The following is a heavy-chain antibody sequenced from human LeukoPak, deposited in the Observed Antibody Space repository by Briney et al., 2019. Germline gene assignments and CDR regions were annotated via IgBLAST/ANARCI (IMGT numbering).Heavy chain of an antibody. D-gene: IGHD2-15*01. Sequence: ASVRVSCKASGYTFTSYGISWVRQAPGQGLEWMRWISAYNGNTNYAQKLQGRVTMTTDTSTSTAYMELRSLRSDDTAVYYCAGNPRYCSGGSCYEAGSPNWFDPWGQGTLVTVSS. CDR3: AGNPRYCSGGSCYEAGSPNWFDP. V-gene: IGHV1-18*01. CDR2: ISAYNGNT. J-gene: IGHJ5*02. CDR1: GYTFTSYG.